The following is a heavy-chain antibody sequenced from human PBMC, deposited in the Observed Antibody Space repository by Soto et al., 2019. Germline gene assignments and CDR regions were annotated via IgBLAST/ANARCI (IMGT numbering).Heavy chain of an antibody. CDR1: GYPIASGYY. CDR2: IYHAGSV. CDR3: ARTFDYYGMDV. J-gene: IGHJ6*02. V-gene: IGHV4-38-2*01. Sequence: SETLSLTCAVSGYPIASGYYWAWIRQSPGKGLEWIGSIYHAGSVYYNPSLNSRVAVSLDTSKNHFSLKLTSVTAADTAVYYCARTFDYYGMDVWGQGTTVTVSS.